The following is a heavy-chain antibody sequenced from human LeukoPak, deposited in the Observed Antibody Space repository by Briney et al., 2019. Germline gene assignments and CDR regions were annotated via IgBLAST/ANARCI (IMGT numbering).Heavy chain of an antibody. V-gene: IGHV4-34*01. Sequence: SETLSLTCAVYGGSFSGYYWSWIRQPPGKGLEWIGEINHSGSTNYNPSLKSRVTISVDTSKNQFSLKLSSVTAADTAVYYCARVYYYDSSGYYYGFDAFDIWGQGTMVTVSS. J-gene: IGHJ3*02. D-gene: IGHD3-22*01. CDR2: INHSGST. CDR1: GGSFSGYY. CDR3: ARVYYYDSSGYYYGFDAFDI.